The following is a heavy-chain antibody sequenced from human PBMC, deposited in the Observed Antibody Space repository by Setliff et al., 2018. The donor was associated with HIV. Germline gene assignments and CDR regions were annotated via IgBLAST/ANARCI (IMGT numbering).Heavy chain of an antibody. CDR2: IYYSGST. D-gene: IGHD3-3*01. V-gene: IGHV4-39*01. CDR1: GGSISSSSYY. J-gene: IGHJ4*02. CDR3: ARQIASGYWAFDS. Sequence: SETLSLTCTVSGGSISSSSYYWGWIRQPPGKGLEWIGSIYYSGSTYDNPSVKSRLTISVDTDENQFSLKLRSVTAAETAVYYCARQIASGYWAFDSWGQGTLVTVSS.